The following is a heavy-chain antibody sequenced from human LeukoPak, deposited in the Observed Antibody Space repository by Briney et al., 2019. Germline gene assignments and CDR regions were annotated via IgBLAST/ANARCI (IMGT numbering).Heavy chain of an antibody. V-gene: IGHV3-53*01. Sequence: GGSLRLSCVASGFTVSSNYMNWVRQAPGKGLEWVSVIYSGGTTHYADSVKGRFTISRDNAKNSLYLQMNSLRAEDTAVYYCARVRLQPRTLLDDAFDIWGQGTMVTVSS. CDR2: IYSGGTT. D-gene: IGHD1-14*01. CDR3: ARVRLQPRTLLDDAFDI. CDR1: GFTVSSNY. J-gene: IGHJ3*02.